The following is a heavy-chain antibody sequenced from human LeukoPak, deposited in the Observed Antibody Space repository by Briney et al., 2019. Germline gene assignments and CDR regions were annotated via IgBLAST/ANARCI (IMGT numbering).Heavy chain of an antibody. CDR3: ARDVVRTVYGGNSGRFDY. V-gene: IGHV1-18*01. Sequence: ASRKGSWKESGDTFTSYGISWGRQTHGQRLEWIGWISAYNGNTNYAQKLQGRVTMTTDTSTSTAYMELRSLRSDDTAVYYCARDVVRTVYGGNSGRFDYWGQGTLVTVSS. D-gene: IGHD4-23*01. CDR1: GDTFTSYG. CDR2: ISAYNGNT. J-gene: IGHJ4*02.